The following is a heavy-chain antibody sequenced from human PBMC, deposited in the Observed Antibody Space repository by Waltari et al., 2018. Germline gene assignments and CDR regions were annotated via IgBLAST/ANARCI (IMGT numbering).Heavy chain of an antibody. CDR2: INHSGST. V-gene: IGHV4-34*01. Sequence: QVQLQQWGAGLLKPSETLSLTCAVYGGSFRGYYWSWIRQPPGKGLEWIGEINHSGSTNYNPSLKSRFTISVDTSKNQFSLKLSSVTAADTAVYYCARVSGYDPYYFDYWGQGTLVTVSS. D-gene: IGHD5-12*01. CDR1: GGSFRGYY. J-gene: IGHJ4*02. CDR3: ARVSGYDPYYFDY.